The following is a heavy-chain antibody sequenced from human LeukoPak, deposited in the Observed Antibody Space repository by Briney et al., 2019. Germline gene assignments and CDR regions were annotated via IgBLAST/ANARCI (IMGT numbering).Heavy chain of an antibody. CDR1: GFTFSSYG. D-gene: IGHD4-17*01. CDR2: IRYDGSNK. Sequence: GGSLRLSCAASGFTFSSYGMHWVRQAPGKGLEWVAFIRYDGSNKYYADSVKGRFTISRDNSKNTLYLQMNSLRAEDTAVYYCARGPTVTTVRYFDLWGRGTLVTVSS. J-gene: IGHJ2*01. V-gene: IGHV3-30*02. CDR3: ARGPTVTTVRYFDL.